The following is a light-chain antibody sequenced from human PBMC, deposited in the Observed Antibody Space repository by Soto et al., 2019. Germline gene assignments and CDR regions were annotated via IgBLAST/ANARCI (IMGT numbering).Light chain of an antibody. CDR1: QTFSSH. Sequence: EIVLTQSPATLSLSPGERATLSCRASQTFSSHLAWYQQKPGQAPRLLIYDASKRATGIPARFSGRGSGTDFTLSISSLEPEDCAVYYCQQRSNWPPVSTFGQGTRREIK. J-gene: IGKJ5*01. CDR2: DAS. V-gene: IGKV3-11*01. CDR3: QQRSNWPPVST.